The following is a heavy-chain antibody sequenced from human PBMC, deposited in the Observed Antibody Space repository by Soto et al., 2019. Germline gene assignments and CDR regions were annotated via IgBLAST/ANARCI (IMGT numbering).Heavy chain of an antibody. J-gene: IGHJ6*02. CDR3: ARHSNYDILTGYAPPDYYYYGMDV. CDR1: GGSISSSSYY. Sequence: NPSETLSLTCTVSGGSISSSSYYWGWIRQPPGKGLEWIGSIYYSGSTYYNPSLKSRVTISVDTSKNQFSLKLSSVTAADTAVYYCARHSNYDILTGYAPPDYYYYGMDVWGQGTRVTVSS. V-gene: IGHV4-39*01. CDR2: IYYSGST. D-gene: IGHD3-9*01.